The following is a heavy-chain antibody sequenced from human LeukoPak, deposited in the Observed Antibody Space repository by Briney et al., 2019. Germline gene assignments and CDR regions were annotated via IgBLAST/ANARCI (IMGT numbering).Heavy chain of an antibody. CDR2: ISAYNGNT. CDR1: GGTFTSYG. V-gene: IGHV1-18*01. CDR3: ARVPSGFYYYYGMDV. D-gene: IGHD3-22*01. Sequence: ASVKVSCKASGGTFTSYGISWVRQAPGQGLEWMGWISAYNGNTNYAQKLQGRVTMTTDTSTSTAYMELRSLRSDDTAVYYCARVPSGFYYYYGMDVWGQGTTVTVSS. J-gene: IGHJ6*02.